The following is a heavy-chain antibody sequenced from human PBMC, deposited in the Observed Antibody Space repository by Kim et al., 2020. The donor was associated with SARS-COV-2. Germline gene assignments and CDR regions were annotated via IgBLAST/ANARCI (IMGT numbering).Heavy chain of an antibody. D-gene: IGHD5-12*01. V-gene: IGHV3-23*01. CDR3: ATDPQDGYAHFDW. Sequence: LYADSGKGRFSISRDTSKNMLYLEMNSLRVADTGVYYCATDPQDGYAHFDWWGQGTLVTVSS. J-gene: IGHJ4*02.